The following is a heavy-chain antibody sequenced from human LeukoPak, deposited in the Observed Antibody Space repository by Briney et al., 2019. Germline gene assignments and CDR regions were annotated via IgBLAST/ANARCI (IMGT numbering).Heavy chain of an antibody. J-gene: IGHJ4*02. D-gene: IGHD6-13*01. V-gene: IGHV4-4*02. CDR2: IYHSGST. Sequence: PSETLSLTCAVSGGSISSSNWWSWVRQPPGKGLEWIGEIYHSGSTNYNPSLKSRVTISVDKSKNQFSLKLSSVTAADTAVYYCAREGGIAAAAYDYWGQGTLVTVSS. CDR3: AREGGIAAAAYDY. CDR1: GGSISSSNW.